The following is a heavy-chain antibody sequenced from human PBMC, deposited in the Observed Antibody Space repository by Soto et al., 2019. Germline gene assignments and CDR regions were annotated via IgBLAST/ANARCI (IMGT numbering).Heavy chain of an antibody. J-gene: IGHJ5*02. V-gene: IGHV4-39*01. Sequence: SAAQSPTYTGSGCSISSSSYYWGWIPQPPGKGLEWIGSIYYSGSTYYNPSLKRRVTISVDTSKNQFSLKLSSVTAADTAVYYCARHPRAESIFGVVIILNWFDPWGQGTLVTVSS. CDR3: ARHPRAESIFGVVIILNWFDP. CDR1: GCSISSSSYY. D-gene: IGHD3-3*01. CDR2: IYYSGST.